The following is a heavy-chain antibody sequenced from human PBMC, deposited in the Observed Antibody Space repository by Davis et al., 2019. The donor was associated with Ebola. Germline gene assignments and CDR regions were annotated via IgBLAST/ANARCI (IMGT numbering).Heavy chain of an antibody. CDR2: ISGSVGST. D-gene: IGHD3-3*01. J-gene: IGHJ6*04. CDR3: ASVSHYDFWSGRPAYDGMDV. V-gene: IGHV3-23*01. CDR1: VITFSSYA. Sequence: GGSLRLSFPDSVITFSSYAMTWVRQAPGKGLEWVSAISGSVGSTYYADSVKGRFTISKDNSKNTLYLQMNSLRAEDTAVYYCASVSHYDFWSGRPAYDGMDVWGKGTTVTVSS.